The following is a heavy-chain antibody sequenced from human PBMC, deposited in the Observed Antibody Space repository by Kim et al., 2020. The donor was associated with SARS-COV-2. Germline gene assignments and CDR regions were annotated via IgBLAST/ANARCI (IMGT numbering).Heavy chain of an antibody. CDR1: GFTFSSYA. V-gene: IGHV3-30-3*01. Sequence: GGSLRLSCAASGFTFSSYAMHWVRQAPGKGLEWVAVISYDGSNKYYADSVKGRFTISRDNSKNTLYLQMNSLRAEDTAVYYCARDTSGYSYLFAYWGQGT. J-gene: IGHJ4*02. CDR2: ISYDGSNK. D-gene: IGHD5-18*01. CDR3: ARDTSGYSYLFAY.